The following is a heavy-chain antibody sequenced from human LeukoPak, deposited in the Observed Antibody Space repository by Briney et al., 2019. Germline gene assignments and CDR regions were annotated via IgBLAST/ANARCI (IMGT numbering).Heavy chain of an antibody. D-gene: IGHD3-22*01. J-gene: IGHJ4*02. V-gene: IGHV1-24*01. CDR2: FNLKDDEP. CDR3: ATLDSYYDNSGRPLIPD. Sequence: ASLKVSCNLSGYTLTYFSMHWVRQAPGKGLEWMGGFNLKDDEPIYAPHFRGRVTVTEDTSKDTAYMELSSLRSEDTAVYYCATLDSYYDNSGRPLIPDWGQGTLVTVSS. CDR1: GYTLTYFS.